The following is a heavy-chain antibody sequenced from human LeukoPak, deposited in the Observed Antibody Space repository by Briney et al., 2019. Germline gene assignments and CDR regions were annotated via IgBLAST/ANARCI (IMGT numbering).Heavy chain of an antibody. CDR2: IYHSGST. D-gene: IGHD4-23*01. CDR3: TRNAGNSDFDY. V-gene: IGHV4-30-2*01. J-gene: IGHJ4*02. CDR1: GGSISSGGYS. Sequence: SETLSLTCAVSGGSISSGGYSWSWIRQPPGKGLEWIGYIYHSGSTYYNPSLKSRVTISVDRSKNQFSLKLYSVTAADTAVYYCTRNAGNSDFDYWGQGTLVTVSS.